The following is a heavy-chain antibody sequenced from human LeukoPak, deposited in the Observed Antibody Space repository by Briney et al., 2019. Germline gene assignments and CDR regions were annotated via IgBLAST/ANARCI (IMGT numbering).Heavy chain of an antibody. J-gene: IGHJ4*02. CDR2: ISSSSSTI. V-gene: IGHV3-48*01. CDR3: AREGYDFWSA. Sequence: PGGSLRLSCAASGFTFSSYSMKWVRQAPGKGLEWVSYISSSSSTIYYADSVKGRFTISRDNAKNSLYLQMNSLRAEDTAVYYCAREGYDFWSAWGQGTLDTVSS. D-gene: IGHD3-3*01. CDR1: GFTFSSYS.